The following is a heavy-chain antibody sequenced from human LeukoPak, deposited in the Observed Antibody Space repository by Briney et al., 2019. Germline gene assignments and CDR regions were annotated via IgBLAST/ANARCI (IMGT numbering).Heavy chain of an antibody. J-gene: IGHJ5*02. D-gene: IGHD6-13*01. CDR2: ISYDGSNK. CDR3: SRARYSSSWYNWFDP. Sequence: PGRSLRLSCAASGFTFSSYAMHWVRQAPGKGLEWVAVISYDGSNKYYADSVKGRFTISRDNSKNTLYLQMNSLRAEDTAVYYASRARYSSSWYNWFDPWGQGTLVTVSS. CDR1: GFTFSSYA. V-gene: IGHV3-30-3*01.